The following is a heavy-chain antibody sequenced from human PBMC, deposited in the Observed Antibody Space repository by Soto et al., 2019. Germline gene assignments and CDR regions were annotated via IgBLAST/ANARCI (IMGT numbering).Heavy chain of an antibody. V-gene: IGHV4-30-4*01. CDR2: IYYSGST. CDR3: AGSIGARYFDY. CDR1: GGSISSGDYY. J-gene: IGHJ4*02. D-gene: IGHD6-6*01. Sequence: QVQLQESGPGLVKPSQTLSLTCTVSGGSISSGDYYWSWIRQPPGKGLEWIGYIYYSGSTYYNPSXKXXVTISVDTSKNQFSLKLSSVTAADTAVYYCAGSIGARYFDYWGQGTLVTVSS.